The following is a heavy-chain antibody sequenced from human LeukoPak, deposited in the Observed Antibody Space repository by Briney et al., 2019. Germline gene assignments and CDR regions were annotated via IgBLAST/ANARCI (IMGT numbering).Heavy chain of an antibody. CDR2: INHSGST. Sequence: SETLSLTCAVYGGSISGYYWSWIRQPPGKGLEWFGEINHSGSTNYNPSLKSRVTISVDTSKNQFSLKLSSVTAADTAVYYCAREIKSYYYYGMDVWGQGPKVTVSS. CDR3: AREIKSYYYYGMDV. J-gene: IGHJ6*02. V-gene: IGHV4-34*01. CDR1: GGSISGYY.